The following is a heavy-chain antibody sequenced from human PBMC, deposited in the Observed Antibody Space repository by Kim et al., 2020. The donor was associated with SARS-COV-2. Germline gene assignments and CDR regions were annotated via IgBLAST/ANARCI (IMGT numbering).Heavy chain of an antibody. Sequence: GGSLRLSCAASGFTFSSYAMSWVRQAPGKGLEWVSAISGSGGSTYYADSVKGRFTISRDNSKNTLYLQMNSLRAEDTAVYYCAKDRGAWYYDYVWGVRDDRGYYYGMDVWGQGTTVTVSS. CDR3: AKDRGAWYYDYVWGVRDDRGYYYGMDV. CDR1: GFTFSSYA. D-gene: IGHD3-16*01. CDR2: ISGSGGST. J-gene: IGHJ6*02. V-gene: IGHV3-23*01.